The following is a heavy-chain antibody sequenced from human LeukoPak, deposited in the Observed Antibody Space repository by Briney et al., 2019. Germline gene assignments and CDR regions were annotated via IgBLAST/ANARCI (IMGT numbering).Heavy chain of an antibody. J-gene: IGHJ5*02. D-gene: IGHD3-3*01. Sequence: SETLSLTCTVSGGSFSSYYWSWIRQPPGKGLEWIGYIYYSGSTNYNPSLKSRVTISVDTSKNQFSLKLSSVTAADTAVYYCARAGIYDFWSGYNWFDPWGQGTLVTVSS. V-gene: IGHV4-59*01. CDR2: IYYSGST. CDR3: ARAGIYDFWSGYNWFDP. CDR1: GGSFSSYY.